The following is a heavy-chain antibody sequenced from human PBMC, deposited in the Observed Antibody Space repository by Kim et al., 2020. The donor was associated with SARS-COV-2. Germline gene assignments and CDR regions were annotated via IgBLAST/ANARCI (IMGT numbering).Heavy chain of an antibody. CDR2: NT. Sequence: NTRYSQNWQGRLTITRDTAASTDYMELNSLRYEDTAVYYCAREGHEGGFLTWGQGTMVTVSS. J-gene: IGHJ3*01. CDR3: AREGHEGGFLT. D-gene: IGHD5-12*01. V-gene: IGHV1-3*01.